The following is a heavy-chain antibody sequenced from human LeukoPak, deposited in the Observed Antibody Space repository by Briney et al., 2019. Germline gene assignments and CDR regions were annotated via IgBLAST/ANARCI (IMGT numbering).Heavy chain of an antibody. D-gene: IGHD6-19*01. Sequence: GGSPRLSCAASGFTVSSNYMSWVRQAPGKGLEWVSVIYSGGSTYYADSVKGRFTISRDNSKNTLYLQMNSLRAEDTAVYYCARDFPAVAGTDYWGQGTLVTVSS. V-gene: IGHV3-53*01. J-gene: IGHJ4*02. CDR2: IYSGGST. CDR3: ARDFPAVAGTDY. CDR1: GFTVSSNY.